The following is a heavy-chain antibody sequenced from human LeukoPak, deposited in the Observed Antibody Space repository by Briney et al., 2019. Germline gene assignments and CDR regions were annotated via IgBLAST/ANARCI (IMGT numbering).Heavy chain of an antibody. V-gene: IGHV4-30-2*01. Sequence: SETLSLTCAASGFSISSGGYSWSWIRQPPGKGREWNGYIYRSGKTYYNPSIKSRVTISVDRSKNQFSLKLSSVTAADTAVYYCARAGEYYYDNSGYYPNDAFDIWGQGTMVTVSS. CDR3: ARAGEYYYDNSGYYPNDAFDI. CDR2: IYRSGKT. CDR1: GFSISSGGYS. J-gene: IGHJ3*02. D-gene: IGHD3-22*01.